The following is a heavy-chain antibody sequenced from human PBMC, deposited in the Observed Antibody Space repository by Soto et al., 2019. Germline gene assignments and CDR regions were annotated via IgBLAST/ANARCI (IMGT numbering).Heavy chain of an antibody. D-gene: IGHD1-26*01. CDR3: AKESGTYYSYYYFGMDV. CDR1: GFTFSTYA. V-gene: IGHV3-23*01. J-gene: IGHJ6*02. CDR2: VSGSGDTT. Sequence: GGSLRLSCAASGFTFSTYAMSWARQAPGKGLEWVSVVSGSGDTTFYADSVKGRFTISRDNSKNTLSLQMNSLRAEDTAAYYCAKESGTYYSYYYFGMDVWGQGTTVTVSS.